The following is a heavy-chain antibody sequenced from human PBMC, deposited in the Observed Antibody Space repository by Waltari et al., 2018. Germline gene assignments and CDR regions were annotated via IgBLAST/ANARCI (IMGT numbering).Heavy chain of an antibody. J-gene: IGHJ5*02. Sequence: QVQLVQSGAEVKKPGSSVKVSCKASGGTFRSYAISRERQAPGKGIEWMGGIIPILGTANYAQKFQGRVTITADESTSTADMELSSLRSEDTAVYYCARDLPYFYDSSGFVWFDPWGQGTLVTVSS. V-gene: IGHV1-69*01. D-gene: IGHD3-22*01. CDR2: IIPILGTA. CDR1: GGTFRSYA. CDR3: ARDLPYFYDSSGFVWFDP.